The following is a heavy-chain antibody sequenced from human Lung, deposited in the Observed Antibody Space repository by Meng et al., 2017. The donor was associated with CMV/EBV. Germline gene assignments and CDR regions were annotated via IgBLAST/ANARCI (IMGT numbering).Heavy chain of an antibody. D-gene: IGHD3-3*01. CDR2: INPNSGGT. J-gene: IGHJ5*02. V-gene: IGHV1-2*02. Sequence: ASVKVSXKASGYTFTGYYMHWVRQAPGQGLEWMGWINPNSGGTNYAQKFQGRVTMTRDTSISTAYMELSRLRSDDTAVYYCARTTYYDFWSGYSNWFDPWGQGXLVTVSS. CDR1: GYTFTGYY. CDR3: ARTTYYDFWSGYSNWFDP.